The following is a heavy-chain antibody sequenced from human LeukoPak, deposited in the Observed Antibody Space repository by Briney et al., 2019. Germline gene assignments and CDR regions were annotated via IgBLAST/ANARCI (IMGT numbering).Heavy chain of an antibody. V-gene: IGHV3-7*01. J-gene: IGHJ4*02. CDR2: IKEDGSER. Sequence: PGGSLRLSCEASPFIFSGHWLNWVRQTPGKGLEWVASIKEDGSERQYVDSVKGRFTISRDNSKNTLYLQMNSLRAEDTAVYYCARDRADFWSGLDYWGQGTLVTVSS. D-gene: IGHD3-3*01. CDR1: PFIFSGHW. CDR3: ARDRADFWSGLDY.